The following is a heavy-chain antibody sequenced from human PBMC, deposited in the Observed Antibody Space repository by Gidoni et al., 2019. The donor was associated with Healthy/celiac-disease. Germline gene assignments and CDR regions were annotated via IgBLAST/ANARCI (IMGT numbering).Heavy chain of an antibody. Sequence: EVQLVESGGGVVQPGGSLRLSCAASGFTFDDYAMHWVRQAPGKGLEWVSLISGDGGSTYYADSVKGRFTISRDNSKNSLYLQMNSLRTEDTALYYCAKVPTYYYDSSGYYFDYWGQGTLVTVSS. CDR2: ISGDGGST. D-gene: IGHD3-22*01. J-gene: IGHJ4*02. CDR1: GFTFDDYA. V-gene: IGHV3-43*02. CDR3: AKVPTYYYDSSGYYFDY.